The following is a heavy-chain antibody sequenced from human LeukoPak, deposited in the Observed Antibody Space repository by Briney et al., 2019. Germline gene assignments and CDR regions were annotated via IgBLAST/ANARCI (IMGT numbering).Heavy chain of an antibody. CDR2: ISSSGSTI. V-gene: IGHV3-48*03. Sequence: GGPLRLSCAASGFTFSSYEMNWVRQAPGKGLEWVSYISSSGSTIYYADSVKGRFTISRDNAKNSLYLQMNSLRAEDTAVYYCASVVRARGVTLADYWGQGTLVTVSS. J-gene: IGHJ4*02. CDR1: GFTFSSYE. CDR3: ASVVRARGVTLADY. D-gene: IGHD3-10*01.